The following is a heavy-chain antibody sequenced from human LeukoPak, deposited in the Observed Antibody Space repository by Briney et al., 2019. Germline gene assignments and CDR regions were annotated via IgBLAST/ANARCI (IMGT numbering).Heavy chain of an antibody. CDR1: GFTFSSYS. V-gene: IGHV3-21*01. CDR2: ISSSSSYI. Sequence: PGGSLRLSCAASGFTFSSYSMNWVRQAPGKGLEWVSSISSSSSYIYYADSVKGRFTISRDNAKNSLYLQMNSLRAEDTAVYYCARDAFETYPDTVAWSSPDYWGQGTLVTVSS. CDR3: ARDAFETYPDTVAWSSPDY. D-gene: IGHD4-23*01. J-gene: IGHJ4*02.